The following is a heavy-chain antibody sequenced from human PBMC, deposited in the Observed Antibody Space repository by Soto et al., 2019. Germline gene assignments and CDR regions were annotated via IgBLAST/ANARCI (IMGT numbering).Heavy chain of an antibody. J-gene: IGHJ4*02. CDR1: GFTFDDYA. D-gene: IGHD2-2*01. Sequence: GGSLRLSCAASGFTFDDYAMHWVRQAPGKGLEWVSGISWNSGSIGYADSVKGRFTISRDNAKNSLYLQMNSLRAEDTALYYCAKDTGTCSTNYYFDYWGQGTLVTVSS. CDR2: ISWNSGSI. CDR3: AKDTGTCSTNYYFDY. V-gene: IGHV3-9*01.